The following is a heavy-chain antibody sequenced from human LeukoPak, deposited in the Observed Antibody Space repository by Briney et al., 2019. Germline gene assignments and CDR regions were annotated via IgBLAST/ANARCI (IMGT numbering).Heavy chain of an antibody. D-gene: IGHD3-10*01. Sequence: ASVKVSCKASGYTFTGYAMHWVRQAPGQRLEWMGWINAGNGNTKYSQKFQGRVTITRDTSASTAYMELSSLRSEDTAVYYCARAMVRGVIAVDYWGQGTLVTVSS. CDR3: ARAMVRGVIAVDY. CDR1: GYTFTGYA. V-gene: IGHV1-3*01. J-gene: IGHJ4*02. CDR2: INAGNGNT.